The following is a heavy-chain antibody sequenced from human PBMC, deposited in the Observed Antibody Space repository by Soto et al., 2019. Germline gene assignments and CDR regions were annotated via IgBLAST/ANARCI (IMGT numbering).Heavy chain of an antibody. D-gene: IGHD3-16*02. J-gene: IGHJ3*01. CDR2: IFYSGST. Sequence: QVQLQESGPGLVKPSETLSLTCTVSGGSISSYYWSWIRQPPGKGLEWIGYIFYSGSTNYTPSLKSRVTISVDTSKNQFSLKLSSVTAADTAVYYCARLYGLDAFDFWGQGTMVTVSS. V-gene: IGHV4-59*08. CDR1: GGSISSYY. CDR3: ARLYGLDAFDF.